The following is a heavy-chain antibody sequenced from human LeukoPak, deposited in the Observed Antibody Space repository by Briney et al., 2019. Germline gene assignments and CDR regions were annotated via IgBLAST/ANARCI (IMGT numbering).Heavy chain of an antibody. J-gene: IGHJ4*02. Sequence: SETLSLTCIVSGGSISSSTSYWGWIRQSPGKGLEWIGSIYYSGSTYYNPSLKSRVTISVDTSKNQFSLKLSSVTAADTALYYCARDFSSELDYWGQGTLVTVSS. CDR1: GGSISSSTSY. V-gene: IGHV4-39*07. CDR3: ARDFSSELDY. D-gene: IGHD6-6*01. CDR2: IYYSGST.